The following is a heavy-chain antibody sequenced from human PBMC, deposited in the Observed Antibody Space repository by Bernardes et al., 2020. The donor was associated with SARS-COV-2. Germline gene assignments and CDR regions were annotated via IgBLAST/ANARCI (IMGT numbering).Heavy chain of an antibody. CDR1: GFAFNNYA. CDR2: ICGSGGRS. CDR3: AKGTSLVAMDMGGD. Sequence: GGSLRLSCAASGFAFNNYAMNWVRQAPGKGLEWVSVICGSGGRSSYADSVKGRFIISRDNSKNTMFLQLSSLRDDDTAMYYCAKGTSLVAMDMGGDWGQGTLVIVSP. J-gene: IGHJ4*02. D-gene: IGHD3-16*01. V-gene: IGHV3-23*01.